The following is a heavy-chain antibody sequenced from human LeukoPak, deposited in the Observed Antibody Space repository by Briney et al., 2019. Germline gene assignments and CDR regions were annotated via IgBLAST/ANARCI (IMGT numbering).Heavy chain of an antibody. CDR1: GFTFSSYA. CDR3: ARVGGSGSLDY. J-gene: IGHJ4*02. D-gene: IGHD3-10*01. CDR2: ISSNGGST. V-gene: IGHV3-64*01. Sequence: GGSLRLSCAASGFTFSSYAMHWVRQGPGKGLEYVSAISSNGGSTYYANSVKGRFTISRDNSKNTLYLQMGSLRAEDMAVYYCARVGGSGSLDYWGQGTLVTVSS.